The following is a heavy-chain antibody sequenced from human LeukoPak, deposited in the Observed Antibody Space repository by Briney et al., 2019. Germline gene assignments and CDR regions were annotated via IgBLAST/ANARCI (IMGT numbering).Heavy chain of an antibody. J-gene: IGHJ6*03. V-gene: IGHV3-23*01. CDR3: AKQPYNYYFLDV. CDR2: IVGDSSKT. D-gene: IGHD2-21*01. Sequence: GGSLRLSCAISGLTFHDYAMTWVRQAPGKGLEWVSTIVGDSSKTYYADSVKGRFTISRDNSNYMLFLHMNNLRAEDTAIYYCAKQPYNYYFLDVWGKGTTVTVSS. CDR1: GLTFHDYA.